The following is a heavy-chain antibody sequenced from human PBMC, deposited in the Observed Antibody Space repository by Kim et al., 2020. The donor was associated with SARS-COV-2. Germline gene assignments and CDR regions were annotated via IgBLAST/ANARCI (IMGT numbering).Heavy chain of an antibody. CDR2: IYYSGST. Sequence: SETLSLTCTVSGGSISSSSYYWGWIRQPPGKGLEWIGSIYYSGSTYYNPSLKSRVTISVDTSKNQFSLKLSSVTAADTAVYYCARFSDNPWGDDYWGQGTLVTVSS. CDR3: ARFSDNPWGDDY. D-gene: IGHD7-27*01. CDR1: GGSISSSSYY. V-gene: IGHV4-39*01. J-gene: IGHJ4*02.